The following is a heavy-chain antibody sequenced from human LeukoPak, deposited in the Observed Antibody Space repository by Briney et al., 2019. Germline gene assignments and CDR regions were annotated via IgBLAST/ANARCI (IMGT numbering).Heavy chain of an antibody. CDR2: ISSSSSYI. V-gene: IGHV3-21*01. Sequence: GGSLRLSCAASGFTFSSYSMNWVRQAPGKGLEWVSSISSSSSYIYYADSVKGGFTISRDNAKNSLYLQMNSLRAEDTAVYYCAKDRDSYGYYPYYFDYWGQGTLVTVSS. D-gene: IGHD3-22*01. CDR1: GFTFSSYS. CDR3: AKDRDSYGYYPYYFDY. J-gene: IGHJ4*02.